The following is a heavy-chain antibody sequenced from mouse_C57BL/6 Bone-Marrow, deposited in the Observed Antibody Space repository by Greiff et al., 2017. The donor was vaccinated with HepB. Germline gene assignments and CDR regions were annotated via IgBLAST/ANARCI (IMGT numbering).Heavy chain of an antibody. V-gene: IGHV1-81*01. Sequence: VKLMESGAELARPGASVKLSGKASGYTFTSYGISWVKQRTGQGLEWIGEIYPRSGNTYYNEKFKGKATLTADKSSSTAYMELRSLTSEDSAVYFCARERRVTTDYFDYWGQGTTLTVSS. CDR1: GYTFTSYG. CDR3: ARERRVTTDYFDY. D-gene: IGHD2-2*01. CDR2: IYPRSGNT. J-gene: IGHJ2*01.